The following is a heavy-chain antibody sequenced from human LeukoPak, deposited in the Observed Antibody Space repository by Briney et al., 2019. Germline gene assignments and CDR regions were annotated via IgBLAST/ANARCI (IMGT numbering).Heavy chain of an antibody. J-gene: IGHJ6*03. Sequence: ASVKVSCKASGYTFTGYYMHWVRQAPGQGLEWMGWINPNSGGTNYAQKFQGRVTMTRDTSISTAYMELSRLRSDDTAVYYCARDALSDSSGYRYYYYYYMDVWGKGTTVTISS. CDR2: INPNSGGT. CDR1: GYTFTGYY. D-gene: IGHD3-22*01. CDR3: ARDALSDSSGYRYYYYYYMDV. V-gene: IGHV1-2*02.